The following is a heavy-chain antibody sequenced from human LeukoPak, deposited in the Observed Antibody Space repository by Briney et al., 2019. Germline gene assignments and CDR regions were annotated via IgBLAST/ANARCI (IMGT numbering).Heavy chain of an antibody. Sequence: PGGSLRRSCAASGFTFSGSGMHWVRQAPGKGLEGVTFIRYDGSNKYYTDSVKGRFTISRDNSKNTLYLQMDSLRAEDTAVYYCARDYDFWSGYYSPTRGYFGYWGQGTLVTVSS. V-gene: IGHV3-30*02. D-gene: IGHD3-3*01. J-gene: IGHJ4*02. CDR1: GFTFSGSG. CDR3: ARDYDFWSGYYSPTRGYFGY. CDR2: IRYDGSNK.